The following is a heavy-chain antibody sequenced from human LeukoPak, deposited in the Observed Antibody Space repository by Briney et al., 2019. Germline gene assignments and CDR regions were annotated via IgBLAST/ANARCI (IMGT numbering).Heavy chain of an antibody. CDR3: AKDDDYGDYAAFDI. CDR2: ISLSTTSI. V-gene: IGHV3-48*04. CDR1: GFTFSSYN. J-gene: IGHJ3*02. Sequence: GGSLRLSCAASGFTFSSYNMNWVRQAPGKGLEWVSYISLSTTSIYYADSVKGRFTISRDNAKNSLYLQMNSLRAEDTALYYCAKDDDYGDYAAFDIWGQGTMVTVSS. D-gene: IGHD4-17*01.